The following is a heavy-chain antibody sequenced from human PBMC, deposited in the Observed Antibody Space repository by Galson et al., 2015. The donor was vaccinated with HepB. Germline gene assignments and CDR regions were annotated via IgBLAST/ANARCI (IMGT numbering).Heavy chain of an antibody. V-gene: IGHV5-10-1*01. Sequence: QSGAEVKKPGESLRISCKGSGYSFTTYWITWVRQMPGKGLEWMGRIDPSGSYTNYSPSFQGNVTISADKSVSTAYLQWSSLKASDTAMYYSARLDSPVQLWSRDDGFDIWGQGTMVTVSS. CDR2: IDPSGSYT. CDR3: ARLDSPVQLWSRDDGFDI. D-gene: IGHD3-10*01. J-gene: IGHJ3*02. CDR1: GYSFTTYW.